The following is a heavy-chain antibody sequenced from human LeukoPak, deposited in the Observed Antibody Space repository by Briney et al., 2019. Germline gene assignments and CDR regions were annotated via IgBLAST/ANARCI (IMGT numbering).Heavy chain of an antibody. CDR1: GYTFTSYD. Sequence: GASVKVSCKASGYTFTSYDINWVRQATGQGLEWMGWMNPNSGNTGYAQKFQGRVTMTRNTSISTAYMELSSLRSEDTAVYYCAREAKYYGDTGIDYFDYWGQGTLVTVSS. V-gene: IGHV1-8*01. CDR3: AREAKYYGDTGIDYFDY. D-gene: IGHD4-17*01. J-gene: IGHJ4*02. CDR2: MNPNSGNT.